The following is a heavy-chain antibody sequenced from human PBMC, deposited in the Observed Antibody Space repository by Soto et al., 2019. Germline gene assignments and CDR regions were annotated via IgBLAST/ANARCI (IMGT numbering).Heavy chain of an antibody. Sequence: QVQLVESGGGVVQPGRSLRISCAASGFTFSSYAIHWVRQAPGKGLEWVAVISYDGSNEYYADSVKGRFTISRDKSKSTLYLQKNSLRAEDTAVYYCERCRGGRHHYYYGMDVWGQGTTDTVSS. J-gene: IGHJ6*02. CDR3: ERCRGGRHHYYYGMDV. CDR2: ISYDGSNE. D-gene: IGHD2-15*01. V-gene: IGHV3-30-3*01. CDR1: GFTFSSYA.